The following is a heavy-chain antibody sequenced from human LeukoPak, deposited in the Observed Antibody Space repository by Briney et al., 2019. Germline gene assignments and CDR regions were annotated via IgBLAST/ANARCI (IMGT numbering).Heavy chain of an antibody. V-gene: IGHV3-53*01. CDR1: GFTVSSNY. CDR3: ARGRGSYCFDY. Sequence: GGPLRLSCAASGFTVSSNYMSWVRQAPGKGLEWVSVIYSGGSTYYADSVKGRFTISRDNSKNTLYLQMNSLRAEDTAVYYCARGRGSYCFDYWGQGTLVTVSS. D-gene: IGHD1-26*01. CDR2: IYSGGST. J-gene: IGHJ4*02.